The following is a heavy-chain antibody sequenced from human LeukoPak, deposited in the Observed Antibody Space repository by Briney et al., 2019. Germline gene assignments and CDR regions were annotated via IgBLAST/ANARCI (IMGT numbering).Heavy chain of an antibody. D-gene: IGHD2-2*01. CDR1: GFTFSSTW. J-gene: IGHJ4*02. CDR3: ARDWYHAIDY. V-gene: IGHV3-74*03. Sequence: GWSLRLSCAASGFTFSSTWMHWVRQVPGKELVWVARIVSDGSSTTYAESVKGRFTISRDNAKNTLYLEMNSLRVEDTAVYYCARDWYHAIDYWGQGTLVTVSS. CDR2: IVSDGSST.